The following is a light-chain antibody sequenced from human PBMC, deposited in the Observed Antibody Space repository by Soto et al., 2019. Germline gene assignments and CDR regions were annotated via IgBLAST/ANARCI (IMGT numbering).Light chain of an antibody. J-gene: IGKJ1*01. CDR1: QSIRDW. CDR2: KAS. CDR3: QQYDKDSWT. Sequence: DIKMTQSPSSLSASVGDRVTITCRASQSIRDWLAWYQQKPGKAPKFLIYKASSLESGVPARFSGSGSGRDFTLTIRSLQAYELAANDFQQYDKDSWTFGQGTKVEVQ. V-gene: IGKV1-5*03.